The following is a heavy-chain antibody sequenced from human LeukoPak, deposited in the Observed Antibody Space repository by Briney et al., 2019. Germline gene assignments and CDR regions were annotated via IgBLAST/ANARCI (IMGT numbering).Heavy chain of an antibody. CDR1: GFTFSSYA. CDR3: ARAAGDGFDY. V-gene: IGHV3-21*01. D-gene: IGHD4-17*01. Sequence: PGGSLRLSCAASGFTFSSYAMSWVRQAPGKGLEWVSSISSSSSCIYYADSVKGRFTISRDNAKNSLYLQMNSLRAEDTAVYYCARAAGDGFDYWGQGTLVTVSS. CDR2: ISSSSSCI. J-gene: IGHJ4*02.